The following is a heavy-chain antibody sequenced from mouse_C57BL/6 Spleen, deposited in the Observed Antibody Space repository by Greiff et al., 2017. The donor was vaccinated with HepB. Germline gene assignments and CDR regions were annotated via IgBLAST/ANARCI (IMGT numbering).Heavy chain of an antibody. D-gene: IGHD1-1*01. CDR2: ISDGGSYT. CDR3: ARDKVAPRYFDY. Sequence: EVQVVESGGGLVKPGGSLKLSCAASGFTFSSYAMSWVRQTPEKRLEWVATISDGGSYTYYPDNVKGRFTISRDNAKNNLYLQMSHLKSEDTAMYYCARDKVAPRYFDYGGQGTTLTVAA. J-gene: IGHJ2*01. CDR1: GFTFSSYA. V-gene: IGHV5-4*01.